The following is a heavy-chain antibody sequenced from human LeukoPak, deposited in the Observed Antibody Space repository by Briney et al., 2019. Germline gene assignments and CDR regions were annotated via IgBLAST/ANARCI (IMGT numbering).Heavy chain of an antibody. CDR1: GFSFSSYG. CDR3: AKGGYYDDYPFDN. V-gene: IGHV3-23*01. J-gene: IGHJ4*02. CDR2: ISDSGDST. Sequence: GGTLRLSCAASGFSFSSYGMSWVRQAPGKGLEWVSGISDSGDSTYYADSVKGRFTISRDISKNTLFLQMNSLRAEDTAVYSCAKGGYYDDYPFDNWGQGTLVTVSS. D-gene: IGHD4-17*01.